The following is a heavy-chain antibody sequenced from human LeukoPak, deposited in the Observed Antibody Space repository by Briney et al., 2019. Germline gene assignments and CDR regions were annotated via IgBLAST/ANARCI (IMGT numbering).Heavy chain of an antibody. CDR2: IWYDGTKK. CDR3: AREADSSGWYPYYYYGMDV. V-gene: IGHV3-33*01. D-gene: IGHD6-19*01. Sequence: PGGSLRLSCAASGFTFSNYGIHWVRQAPGKGLEWVAVIWYDGTKKYYADSVEGRFTISRGNSKNTLYLQMTSLRAEDTAMYYCAREADSSGWYPYYYYGMDVWGQGTTVTVSS. CDR1: GFTFSNYG. J-gene: IGHJ6*02.